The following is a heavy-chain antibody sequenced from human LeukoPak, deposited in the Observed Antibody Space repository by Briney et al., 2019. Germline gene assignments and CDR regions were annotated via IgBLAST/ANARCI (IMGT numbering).Heavy chain of an antibody. CDR1: GFTFDDYA. CDR2: ISGDGGST. J-gene: IGHJ4*02. D-gene: IGHD6-6*01. V-gene: IGHV3-43*02. Sequence: QPGGSLRLSCAASGFTFDDYAMHWVRQAPGKGLEWVSLISGDGGSTYYADSVKGRFTIPRDNSKNSLYLQMNSLRTEDTALYYCAKDIRYSSSPNVDYWGQGTLVTVSS. CDR3: AKDIRYSSSPNVDY.